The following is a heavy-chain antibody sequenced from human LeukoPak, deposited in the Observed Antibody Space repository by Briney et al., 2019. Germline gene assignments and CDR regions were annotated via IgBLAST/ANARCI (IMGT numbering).Heavy chain of an antibody. D-gene: IGHD5-18*01. V-gene: IGHV3-21*01. CDR3: ARRGYSYGFGFDY. CDR2: ISSSSSYI. J-gene: IGHJ4*02. CDR1: GFTFSSYS. Sequence: PGGSLRLSCAASGFTFSSYSMNWVRQAPGKGLEWVSSISSSSSYIYHADSMKGRCTISRDNAKNSLYLQMSSLRGEDTAVYYCARRGYSYGFGFDYWGQGTLVTVSS.